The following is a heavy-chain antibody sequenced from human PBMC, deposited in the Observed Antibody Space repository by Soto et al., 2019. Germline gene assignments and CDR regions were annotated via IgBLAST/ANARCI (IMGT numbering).Heavy chain of an antibody. J-gene: IGHJ4*02. CDR1: GGALDGST. D-gene: IGHD3-9*01. CDR2: IISMFGTT. CDR3: AIGSGFRYFDWPLEC. Sequence: APVEVRWKDSGGALDGSTISWLRQSPGQGLEWMGGIISMFGTTNHAEKFQGRVTITANKSTSTAYMELSSLRSEDTAVYYCAIGSGFRYFDWPLECWGQGPLVTVSS. V-gene: IGHV1-69*06.